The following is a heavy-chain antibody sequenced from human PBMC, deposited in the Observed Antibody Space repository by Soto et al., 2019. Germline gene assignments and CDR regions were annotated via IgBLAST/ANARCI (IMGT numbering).Heavy chain of an antibody. CDR3: ARRVAAAGTALFDY. CDR2: IYYSGST. J-gene: IGHJ4*02. CDR1: GGSISSSSYY. V-gene: IGHV4-39*01. Sequence: QLQLQESGPGLVKPSETLSLTCTVSGGSISSSSYYWGWIHQPPGKGLEWIGSIYYSGSTYYNPSLKSRVTISVDTSKNQFSLKLSSVTAADTAVYYCARRVAAAGTALFDYWGQGTLVTVSS. D-gene: IGHD6-13*01.